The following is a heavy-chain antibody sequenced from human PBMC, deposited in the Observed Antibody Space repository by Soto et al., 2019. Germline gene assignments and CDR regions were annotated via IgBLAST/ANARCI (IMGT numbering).Heavy chain of an antibody. D-gene: IGHD3-10*01. CDR1: GLTFSNYW. V-gene: IGHV3-74*01. CDR2: INTDGTKI. CDR3: VRSFHPSFGSGGRYKYHFDF. J-gene: IGHJ4*02. Sequence: GGSLRLSCAASGLTFSNYWMQWVRQAPGKGLVWVSRINTDGTKINYADSVEGRFTISRDNAKNTLVLQMNSLKVEDTAVYYCVRSFHPSFGSGGRYKYHFDFWGQGALVTVSS.